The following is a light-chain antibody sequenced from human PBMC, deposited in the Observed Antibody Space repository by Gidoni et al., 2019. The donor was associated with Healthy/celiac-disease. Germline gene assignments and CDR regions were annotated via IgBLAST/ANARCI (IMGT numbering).Light chain of an antibody. J-gene: IGKJ1*01. V-gene: IGKV2-28*01. CDR1: QSLLHSNGYNY. CDR3: MQALQTPPWT. Sequence: IVMTQSPLSLPVTPGEPASISCRSSQSLLHSNGYNYLDWYLQKPVQSPQLLIYLGSNRASGVPDRFSGSGSGTDFTLKISRVEAEDVGVYYCMQALQTPPWTFGQGTKVEIK. CDR2: LGS.